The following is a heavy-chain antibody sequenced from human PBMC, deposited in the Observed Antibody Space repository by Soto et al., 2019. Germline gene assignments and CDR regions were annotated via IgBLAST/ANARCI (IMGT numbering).Heavy chain of an antibody. CDR2: IDPSDSYT. J-gene: IGHJ2*01. CDR3: ARGDTALSHWYFDL. D-gene: IGHD5-18*01. CDR1: GYSFTSHW. Sequence: EVQLVQSGAEVKKPGESLRISCKGSGYSFTSHWISWVRQMPGKGLEWMGRIDPSDSYTSYSPSFQGHVTISADKSISTVYLQWSSLKASDTATYYCARGDTALSHWYFDLWGRGTLVTVSS. V-gene: IGHV5-10-1*01.